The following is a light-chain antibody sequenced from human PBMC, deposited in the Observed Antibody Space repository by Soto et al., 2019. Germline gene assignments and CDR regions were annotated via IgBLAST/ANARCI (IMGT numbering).Light chain of an antibody. J-gene: IGLJ2*01. V-gene: IGLV2-14*01. Sequence: QSVLTQPASVSGSPGQSITISCTGTSSDVGGYNYVSWYQQHPGKAPKLMIYDVSNRPSGVSNRFSGSQSGNTASLTISGLQAEDEADYYCSSYTSSSTPPVVFGGGTKLTVL. CDR1: SSDVGGYNY. CDR2: DVS. CDR3: SSYTSSSTPPVV.